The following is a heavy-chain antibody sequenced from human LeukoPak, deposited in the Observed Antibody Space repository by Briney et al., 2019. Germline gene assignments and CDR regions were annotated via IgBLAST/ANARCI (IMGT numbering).Heavy chain of an antibody. Sequence: GGSLRLSCAASGFTFSSYWMHWVRQAPGKGLVWVSRITSDGSSTSYADSVKGRFTISRDNAKNTLYLQMNSLRAEDTAVYYCARGRVTMVRGDYDYYMDVWGKGTTVTVSS. J-gene: IGHJ6*03. CDR1: GFTFSSYW. CDR3: ARGRVTMVRGDYDYYMDV. CDR2: ITSDGSST. V-gene: IGHV3-74*01. D-gene: IGHD3-10*01.